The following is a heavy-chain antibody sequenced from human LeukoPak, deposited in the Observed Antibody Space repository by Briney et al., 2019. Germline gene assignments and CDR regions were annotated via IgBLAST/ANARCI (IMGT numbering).Heavy chain of an antibody. CDR2: MNPNSGNT. CDR3: ARGAYCSTTRCYPENWFDP. D-gene: IGHD2-2*01. V-gene: IGHV1-8*03. Sequence: ASVKVSCKTSGYTFIGYDINWVRQATGQGLEWMGWMNPNSGNTGYAQKFQGRVTITRNTSISTAYMELSSLRSEDTAVYSCARGAYCSTTRCYPENWFDPWGQGTLVTVSS. J-gene: IGHJ5*02. CDR1: GYTFIGYD.